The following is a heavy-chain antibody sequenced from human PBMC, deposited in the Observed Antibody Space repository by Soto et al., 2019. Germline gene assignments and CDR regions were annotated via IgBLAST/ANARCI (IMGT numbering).Heavy chain of an antibody. CDR3: ARPAFGDSWYFDL. CDR1: GGPFSSHT. J-gene: IGHJ2*01. D-gene: IGHD4-17*01. V-gene: IGHV1-69*08. CDR2: IIPALGTA. Sequence: QDQLVQSGAEVKKPGSSVKVSCKAFGGPFSSHTFSWVRQAPGQGLEWMGRIIPALGTATYAQKFQGRVTITAAESVTTVYMELNSLRTGDTAVYYCARPAFGDSWYFDLWGRGSLVTVSS.